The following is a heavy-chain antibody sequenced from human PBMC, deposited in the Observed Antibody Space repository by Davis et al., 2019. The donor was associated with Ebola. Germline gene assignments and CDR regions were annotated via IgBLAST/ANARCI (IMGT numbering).Heavy chain of an antibody. CDR1: GYRSTSYW. D-gene: IGHD6-13*01. Sequence: GGPLRLSCKGSGYRSTSYWIGRARQMPGTGLEGTGIIYPGDSDTRYSPSFQGQVTISADKSISTAYLQWSSLKASDTAMYYCAIERRIAAAGTFDYWGQGTLVTVSS. CDR3: AIERRIAAAGTFDY. CDR2: IYPGDSDT. V-gene: IGHV5-51*01. J-gene: IGHJ4*02.